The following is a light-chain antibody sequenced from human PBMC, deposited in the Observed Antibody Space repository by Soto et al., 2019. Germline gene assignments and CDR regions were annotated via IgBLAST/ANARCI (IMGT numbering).Light chain of an antibody. V-gene: IGLV1-51*01. CDR3: ASWDDSLSAVV. Sequence: QSVLTQPPSVSAAPGQKVTISCSGSSSNIGNNYVSWYQQLPGTAPKPLIYDNNDRPSGIPDRFSGSKSGTSATLGITGLQTGDEASYYCASWDDSLSAVVFGGGTKLTVL. CDR1: SSNIGNNY. J-gene: IGLJ3*02. CDR2: DNN.